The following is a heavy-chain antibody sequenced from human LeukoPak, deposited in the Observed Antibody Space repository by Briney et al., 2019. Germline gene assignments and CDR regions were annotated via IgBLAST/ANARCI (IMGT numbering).Heavy chain of an antibody. J-gene: IGHJ6*03. D-gene: IGHD1-26*01. V-gene: IGHV3-NL1*01. CDR2: IYSGGST. Sequence: GGSLRLSCAASGFTFSSYGMHWVRQAPGKGLEWVSVIYSGGSTYYADSVKGRFTISRDNSKNTLYLQMNSLRAEDTAVYYCAKVAEVGATGYYYYMDVWGKGTTVTISS. CDR3: AKVAEVGATGYYYYMDV. CDR1: GFTFSSYG.